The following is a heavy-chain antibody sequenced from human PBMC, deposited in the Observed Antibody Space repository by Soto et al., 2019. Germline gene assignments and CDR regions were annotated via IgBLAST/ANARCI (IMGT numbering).Heavy chain of an antibody. CDR1: GFTFYSYA. CDR2: IGSVGGDT. V-gene: IGHV3-23*01. D-gene: IGHD1-20*01. CDR3: VKDRMAYNSVLDPFDN. J-gene: IGHJ3*02. Sequence: PGGSLRFSCAASGFTFYSYAMSWVRQAPGKGLEWVSTIGSVGGDTYYADSVKGRFTISRDDSKNTLLLQMNSLRAEDTAVYYCVKDRMAYNSVLDPFDNWGQGTMVIVSS.